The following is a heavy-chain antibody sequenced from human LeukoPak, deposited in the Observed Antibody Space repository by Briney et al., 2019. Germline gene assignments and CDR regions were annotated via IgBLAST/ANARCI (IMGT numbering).Heavy chain of an antibody. CDR2: MNPNSGNT. V-gene: IGHV1-8*01. D-gene: IGHD4/OR15-4a*01. CDR3: ARKNYGSNRWFDP. J-gene: IGHJ5*02. CDR1: RYTFTSYD. Sequence: ASVKVSCKASRYTFTSYDINWVRQAPGQGLEWMGWMNPNSGNTGYAQKFQGRVTMTRNTSVSTAYMELSSLRSEDAAVYYCARKNYGSNRWFDPWGQGTLVTVSS.